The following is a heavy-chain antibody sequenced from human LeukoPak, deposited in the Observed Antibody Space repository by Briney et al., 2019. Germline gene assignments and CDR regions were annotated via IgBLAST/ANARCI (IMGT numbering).Heavy chain of an antibody. D-gene: IGHD3-3*01. Sequence: PSETLSLTCTVSGGSISSYYWSWIRQPPGKGLEWIGYIYYSGSTSYNPSLKSRVTISVDTSKNQFSLKLSSVTAADTAVYYCASGELRFLEHIWGQGTMVTVSS. CDR2: IYYSGST. J-gene: IGHJ3*02. CDR1: GGSISSYY. V-gene: IGHV4-59*01. CDR3: ASGELRFLEHI.